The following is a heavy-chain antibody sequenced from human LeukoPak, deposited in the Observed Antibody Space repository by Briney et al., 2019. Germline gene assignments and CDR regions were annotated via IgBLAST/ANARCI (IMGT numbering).Heavy chain of an antibody. Sequence: ASVKVSCKASGYTFTSYDINWVRQAPGQGLEWMGWINPYNGNTNYAQKLQGRVTMTTDTSTSTAYMELRSLRSDDTAVYYCARVAAADYFDYWGQGTLVTVSS. CDR1: GYTFTSYD. CDR2: INPYNGNT. D-gene: IGHD6-13*01. CDR3: ARVAAADYFDY. J-gene: IGHJ4*02. V-gene: IGHV1-18*01.